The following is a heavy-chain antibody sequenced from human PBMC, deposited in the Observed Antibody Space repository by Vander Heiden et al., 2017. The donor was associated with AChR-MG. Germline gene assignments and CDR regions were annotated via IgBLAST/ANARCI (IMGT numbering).Heavy chain of an antibody. V-gene: IGHV1-3*01. D-gene: IGHD6-19*01. J-gene: IGHJ1*01. CDR1: GYTFNTYT. CDR2: INPGNGDT. Sequence: QVQLVQSGAELKNPGASVKISCRAFGYTFNTYTIHWVRQAPGQRLEWRGWINPGNGDTKYLQKFQDRVTFTSDTAASTASMVLSRLRFDDTAVYYCARGFSSDRVHLQVWGHGTLVPVS. CDR3: ARGFSSDRVHLQV.